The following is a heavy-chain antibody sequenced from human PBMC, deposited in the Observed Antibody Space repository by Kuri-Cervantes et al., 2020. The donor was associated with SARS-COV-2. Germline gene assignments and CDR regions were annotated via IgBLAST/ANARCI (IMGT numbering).Heavy chain of an antibody. D-gene: IGHD4-17*01. V-gene: IGHV4-61*02. CDR3: ARATKADYGDYIDAFDI. Sequence: LRLSCTVSGGSISSGSYYWSWIRQPAGKGLEWIGRIYTSGSTNYNPSLKSRVTISVDTSKNQFSLKLNSVTAADTAVYYCARATKADYGDYIDAFDIWGQGTMVTVSS. J-gene: IGHJ3*02. CDR2: IYTSGST. CDR1: GGSISSGSYY.